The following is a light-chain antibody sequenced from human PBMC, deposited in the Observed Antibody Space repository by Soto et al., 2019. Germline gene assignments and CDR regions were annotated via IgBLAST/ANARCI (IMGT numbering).Light chain of an antibody. Sequence: QSLLNQPSSVYGSPGQWSTISCNGTSSDIGTYNLVSWYQQHPGKAPKLMIYEVNKRPSGVSDRFSGSKSGNTASLTISGLQAEDEADYYCCSYAGSSTLYVFGTGTKVTVL. V-gene: IGLV2-23*02. CDR3: CSYAGSSTLYV. CDR1: SSDIGTYNL. J-gene: IGLJ1*01. CDR2: EVN.